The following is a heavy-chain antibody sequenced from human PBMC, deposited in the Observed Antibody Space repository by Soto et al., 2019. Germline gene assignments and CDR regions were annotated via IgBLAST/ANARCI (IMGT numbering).Heavy chain of an antibody. CDR1: GGSISSGGYS. CDR2: IYHSGST. V-gene: IGHV4-30-2*01. J-gene: IGHJ6*02. CDR3: AREQSYYGMDV. Sequence: PSETLSLTCAVSGGSISSGGYSWSWIRQPPGKGLEWIGYIYHSGSTYYNPSLKSRVTISVDRSKNQFSLKLSSVTAADTAVYYCAREQSYYGMDVWGQGTTVTVSS.